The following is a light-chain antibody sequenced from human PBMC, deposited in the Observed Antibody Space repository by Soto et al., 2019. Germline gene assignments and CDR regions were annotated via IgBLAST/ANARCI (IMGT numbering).Light chain of an antibody. CDR1: QAVNTR. J-gene: IGKJ1*01. CDR3: HQRQSWPRT. V-gene: IGKV3-11*01. CDR2: LAS. Sequence: EIVLTQSPATLSSFPGDRVTLSCRASQAVNTRLAWYQHKPGQAPRLLIYLASNRAAGVPARFSGSGSGTDFTLTIGDAEPEDFAVYYCHQRQSWPRTFGQGTKVDIK.